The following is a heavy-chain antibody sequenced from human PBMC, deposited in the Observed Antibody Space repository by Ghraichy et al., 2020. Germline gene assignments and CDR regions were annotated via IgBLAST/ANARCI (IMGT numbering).Heavy chain of an antibody. D-gene: IGHD6-13*01. V-gene: IGHV3-43D*03. J-gene: IGHJ4*02. CDR3: AKDTVAAAGTWFDY. Sequence: GGSLRLSCAASGFTFDDYAMHWVRQAPGKGLEWVSLISWDGGSTYYADSVKGRFTISRDNSKNSLYLQMNSLRAEDTALYYCAKDTVAAAGTWFDYWGQGTVVTVSS. CDR1: GFTFDDYA. CDR2: ISWDGGST.